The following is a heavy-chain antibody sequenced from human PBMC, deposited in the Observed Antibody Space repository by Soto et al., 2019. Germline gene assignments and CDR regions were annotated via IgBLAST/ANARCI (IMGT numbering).Heavy chain of an antibody. CDR1: GFTFSSYA. CDR3: ARVGTRYYDILTGYYKPDYYYYGMDV. J-gene: IGHJ6*02. CDR2: ISYDGSNK. D-gene: IGHD3-9*01. Sequence: GGSLRLSCAASGFTFSSYAMHWVRQAPGKGLEWVAVISYDGSNKYYADSVKGRFTISRDNSKNTLYLQMNSLRAEDTAVYYCARVGTRYYDILTGYYKPDYYYYGMDVWGQGTTVTVSS. V-gene: IGHV3-30-3*01.